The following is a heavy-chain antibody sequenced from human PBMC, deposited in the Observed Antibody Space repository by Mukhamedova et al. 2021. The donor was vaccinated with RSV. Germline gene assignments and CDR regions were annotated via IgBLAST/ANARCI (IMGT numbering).Heavy chain of an antibody. J-gene: IGHJ4*02. Sequence: QSTWGGLEWVSGISSGGISTYYVDSVKGRYTVSRDNSRNTLYLLMNSLRAEATAVYYCAKGGRSSCGFVYWGPGSLVTVSS. CDR2: ISSGGIST. D-gene: IGHD6-19*01. V-gene: IGHV3-23*01. CDR3: AKGGRSSCGFVY.